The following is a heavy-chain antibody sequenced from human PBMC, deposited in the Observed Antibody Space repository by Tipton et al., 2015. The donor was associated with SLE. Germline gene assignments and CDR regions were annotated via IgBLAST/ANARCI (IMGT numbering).Heavy chain of an antibody. CDR2: FYSGYT. CDR3: ARELDAFDI. Sequence: TLSLTCTVSGGSIRSGGYSWNWIRQPAGKGLEWIGRFYSGYTTCNPSLNSRATMSVDTSKNQFSLKLISVTAADTAVYYCARELDAFDIWGQGTMVTVSS. V-gene: IGHV4-61*02. J-gene: IGHJ3*02. CDR1: GGSIRSGGYS.